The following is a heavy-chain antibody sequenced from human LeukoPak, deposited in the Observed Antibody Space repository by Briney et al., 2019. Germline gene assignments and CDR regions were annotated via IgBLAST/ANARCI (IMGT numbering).Heavy chain of an antibody. D-gene: IGHD1/OR15-1a*01. CDR3: ARAQGRTAPPPDGSDV. Sequence: ASVKVSCKTSGGTFSSSAITWVRQAPGQGLEWMGRIIPVLNITSYAQKFQGRVTITADTSTSTVYMELSSLRSEETAVYYCARAQGRTAPPPDGSDVWGQVTTVIVS. CDR2: IIPVLNIT. CDR1: GGTFSSSA. J-gene: IGHJ6*02. V-gene: IGHV1-69*04.